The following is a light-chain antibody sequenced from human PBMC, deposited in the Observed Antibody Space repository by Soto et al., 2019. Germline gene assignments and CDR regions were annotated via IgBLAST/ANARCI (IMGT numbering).Light chain of an antibody. V-gene: IGKV1-5*03. Sequence: DIQMTQSPSTLSASVGDRVTIACRASQSISAWLAWYQQKPGKAPNLLIYKASTLETGVPSRFSGSGSVTEFTFTISSLQPDDVAPYFCQHYDSYSTITFGQGTRLEIK. J-gene: IGKJ5*01. CDR1: QSISAW. CDR3: QHYDSYSTIT. CDR2: KAS.